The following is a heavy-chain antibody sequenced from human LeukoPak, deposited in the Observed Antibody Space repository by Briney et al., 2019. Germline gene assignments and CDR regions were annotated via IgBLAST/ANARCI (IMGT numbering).Heavy chain of an antibody. D-gene: IGHD1-26*01. CDR2: IIPIFGTA. Sequence: ASVKVSCKASGGTFSSYAISWVRRAPGQGLEWMGGIIPIFGTANYAQKFQGRVTITADESTSTAYMELSSLRSEDTAVYYCARSVGARPLDYYYMDVWGKGTTITISS. CDR3: ARSVGARPLDYYYMDV. CDR1: GGTFSSYA. V-gene: IGHV1-69*13. J-gene: IGHJ6*03.